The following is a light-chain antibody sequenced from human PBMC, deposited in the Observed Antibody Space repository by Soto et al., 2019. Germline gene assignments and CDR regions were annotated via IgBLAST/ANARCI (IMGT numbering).Light chain of an antibody. CDR1: QGISSY. Sequence: AIRMTQSPSSLSASTGDRVTITCRASQGISSYLAWYQQKPGKAPKLLIYAASTLQSGVPSRFSGSGSGTDFTLTISCLQSEDFATYYCQQDYSYPFTFGPGTKVDIK. J-gene: IGKJ3*01. CDR3: QQDYSYPFT. CDR2: AAS. V-gene: IGKV1-8*01.